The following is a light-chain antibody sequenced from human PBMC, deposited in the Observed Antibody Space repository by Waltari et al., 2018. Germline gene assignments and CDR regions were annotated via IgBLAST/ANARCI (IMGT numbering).Light chain of an antibody. V-gene: IGLV3-1*01. CDR3: QSWVGKVV. J-gene: IGLJ2*01. Sequence: YDLTQPPSVSVSPGQTATITCYGDNLGEKFVSWYQQRPGQSPFLVIYQDFKRPPGIPERFSGSNSGKTATLTISGAQAMDEADFYCQSWVGKVVFGGGTKLTV. CDR2: QDF. CDR1: NLGEKF.